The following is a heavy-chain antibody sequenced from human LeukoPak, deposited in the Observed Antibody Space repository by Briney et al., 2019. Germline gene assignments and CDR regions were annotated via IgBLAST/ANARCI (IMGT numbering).Heavy chain of an antibody. V-gene: IGHV3-30*04. CDR1: GLTFSSYA. CDR3: ARDNSVVPANPYFGMDV. CDR2: ISYDGNIK. D-gene: IGHD2-2*01. J-gene: IGHJ6*02. Sequence: GGSLRLYCAAFGLTFSSYAMHWVRQAPGKGLEWVAVISYDGNIKYYADSVKGRFTISRDNSKNTLYLQMNSLRPEDTAVYYCARDNSVVPANPYFGMDVWGQGTTVTVSS.